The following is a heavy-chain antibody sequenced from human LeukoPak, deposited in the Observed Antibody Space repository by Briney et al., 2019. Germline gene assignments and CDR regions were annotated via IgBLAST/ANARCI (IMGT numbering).Heavy chain of an antibody. D-gene: IGHD6-19*01. J-gene: IGHJ4*02. CDR2: IRSDGSST. CDR1: GFSFSAYT. CDR3: TRRYGGHSGWAGYHDS. Sequence: QSGGSLRLSCVASGFSFSAYTMHWVRQAPGKGLEYVSAIRSDGSSTFYPSSVRGRFTISRDNSKSTLYLQMGSLRAEGTAVYYCTRRYGGHSGWAGYHDSWGQGTLVTVSS. V-gene: IGHV3-64*01.